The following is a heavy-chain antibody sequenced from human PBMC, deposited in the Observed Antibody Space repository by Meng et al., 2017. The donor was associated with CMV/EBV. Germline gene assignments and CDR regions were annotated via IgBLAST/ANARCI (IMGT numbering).Heavy chain of an antibody. CDR1: GYTFTSYG. Sequence: ASVKVSCKASGYTFTSYGISWVRQAPGQGLEWMGWISAYNGNTNYAQKLQGRVTMTTDTSTSTAYMELRSLRSEDTAVYYCARDSSDYSSSWYLGYWGQGTLVTVSS. J-gene: IGHJ4*02. V-gene: IGHV1-18*01. CDR2: ISAYNGNT. CDR3: ARDSSDYSSSWYLGY. D-gene: IGHD6-13*01.